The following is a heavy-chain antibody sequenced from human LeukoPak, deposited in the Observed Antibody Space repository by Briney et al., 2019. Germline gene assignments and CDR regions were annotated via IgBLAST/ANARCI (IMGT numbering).Heavy chain of an antibody. Sequence: PGKSLRLSCTASEFTFSNFALHWVRQAPGKGLEWVAVISSNGNKIYYADSVRGRFTISRDTSNKTVSLHMNDMRVEDTALYYCARGPSSRSGKQDSWGRGTLVTVSS. V-gene: IGHV3-30*01. J-gene: IGHJ4*02. D-gene: IGHD6-6*01. CDR1: EFTFSNFA. CDR3: ARGPSSRSGKQDS. CDR2: ISSNGNKI.